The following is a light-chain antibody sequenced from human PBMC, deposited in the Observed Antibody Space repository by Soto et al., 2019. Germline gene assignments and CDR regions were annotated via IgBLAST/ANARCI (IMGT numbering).Light chain of an antibody. J-gene: IGLJ1*01. CDR3: AAWDDSLSGYV. CDR1: SSNIGDNY. CDR2: RNN. V-gene: IGLV1-47*01. Sequence: QSVLTQPPSASGTPGQKVTISCSGGSSNIGDNYVYWHQQLPGTAPKLLIYRNNQRPSGVPDRFSGSKSGTSASLAISGLRSEDEADYYCAAWDDSLSGYVFGPGTKVTV.